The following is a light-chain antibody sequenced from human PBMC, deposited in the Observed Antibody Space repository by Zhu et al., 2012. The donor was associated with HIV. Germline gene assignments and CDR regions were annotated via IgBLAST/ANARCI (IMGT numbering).Light chain of an antibody. CDR1: QSVNSKY. J-gene: IGKJ1*01. CDR3: HQYATTPWT. Sequence: EILLTQSPDTLSLSPGDRATLSCRASQSVNSKYLAWYQQKPGQAPRLLIYATSSRATGITDGFSGSGSGTDFTLTIRRLEPEDFAVYYCHQYATTPWTFGQGTKVEIK. CDR2: ATS. V-gene: IGKV3-20*01.